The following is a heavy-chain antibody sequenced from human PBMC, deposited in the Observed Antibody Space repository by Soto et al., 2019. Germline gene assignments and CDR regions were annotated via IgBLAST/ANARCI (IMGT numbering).Heavy chain of an antibody. Sequence: PGGSLRLSCAASGFTFSNAWMNWVRQAPGKGLEWVGRIKSKTDGGTTDYAAPVKGRFTISRDDSKNTLYLQMNSLKTEDTAVYYCTTNDLPSITIFGVVRLLDYWGQGTLVTVSS. D-gene: IGHD3-3*01. CDR1: GFTFSNAW. CDR3: TTNDLPSITIFGVVRLLDY. J-gene: IGHJ4*02. CDR2: IKSKTDGGTT. V-gene: IGHV3-15*07.